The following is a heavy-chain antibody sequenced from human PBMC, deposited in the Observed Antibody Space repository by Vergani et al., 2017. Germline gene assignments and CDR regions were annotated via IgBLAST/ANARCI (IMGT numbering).Heavy chain of an antibody. J-gene: IGHJ4*02. CDR1: GGSFSGYY. CDR3: ARVGRDGYNYFDY. CDR2: INHSGST. D-gene: IGHD5-24*01. V-gene: IGHV4-34*01. Sequence: QVQLQQWGAGLLKPSETLSLTCAVYGGSFSGYYWSWIRQPPGKGLEWIGEINHSGSTNYNPSLKSRVTISVDTSKNQFSLKLSSVTAADTALYYCARVGRDGYNYFDYWGQGTLVTVSS.